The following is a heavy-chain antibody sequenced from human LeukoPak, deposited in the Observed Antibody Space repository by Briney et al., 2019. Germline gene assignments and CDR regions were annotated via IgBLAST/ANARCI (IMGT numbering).Heavy chain of an antibody. V-gene: IGHV3-23*01. CDR1: GFTFSSSA. CDR3: AKMTTLTTTVY. CDR2: ITGSGGSA. D-gene: IGHD4-17*01. Sequence: GGSLRLSCAASGFTFSSSAMSWVRQAPGKGLEWVSHITGSGGSAYYADSVKGRFTVSRDNSKSTLYLQINSLRAEDTALYYCAKMTTLTTTVYWGQGTLVTVSS. J-gene: IGHJ4*02.